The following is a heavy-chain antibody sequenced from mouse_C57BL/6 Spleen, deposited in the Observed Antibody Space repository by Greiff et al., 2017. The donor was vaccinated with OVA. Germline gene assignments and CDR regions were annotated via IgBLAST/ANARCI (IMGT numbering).Heavy chain of an antibody. J-gene: IGHJ2*01. CDR3: AREETSPDY. V-gene: IGHV1-55*01. CDR2: IYPGSGST. CDR1: GYTFTSYW. Sequence: QVQLQQPGAELVKPGASVKMSCKASGYTFTSYWITWVKQRPGQGLEWIGVIYPGSGSTNYNEKFKGKATLTVDTSSSTTYMQLSSLTAYDAAVYYCAREETSPDYWGQGTTLTVSS.